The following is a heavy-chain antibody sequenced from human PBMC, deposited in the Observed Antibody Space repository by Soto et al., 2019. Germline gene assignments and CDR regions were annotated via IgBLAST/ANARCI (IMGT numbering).Heavy chain of an antibody. D-gene: IGHD3-10*01. Sequence: GGSLRLSCAASGFTFSRYAIHWVRQAPGKGLEWVAVISRDGTNKYYVDSVKGRFTISRDNSRNTLYLQMNSLRHEDAAVYYCARSRSGAVADSFDFWGQGTLVTVSS. CDR3: ARSRSGAVADSFDF. V-gene: IGHV3-30*04. CDR2: ISRDGTNK. J-gene: IGHJ4*02. CDR1: GFTFSRYA.